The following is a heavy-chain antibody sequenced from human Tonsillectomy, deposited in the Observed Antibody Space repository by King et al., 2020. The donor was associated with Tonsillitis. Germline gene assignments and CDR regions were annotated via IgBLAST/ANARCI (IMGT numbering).Heavy chain of an antibody. CDR1: GFTFSSYA. CDR2: ISYDGSNK. D-gene: IGHD6-19*01. V-gene: IGHV3-30*01. J-gene: IGHJ4*02. Sequence: VQLVESGGGVVQPGRSLRLSCAASGFTFSSYAMHWVRQAPGKGLEWVAVISYDGSNKYYADSVKGRFTISRDNSKNTLYLQMHSLRAEDTAVYYCARDIAVAGLDYWGQGTLVTVSS. CDR3: ARDIAVAGLDY.